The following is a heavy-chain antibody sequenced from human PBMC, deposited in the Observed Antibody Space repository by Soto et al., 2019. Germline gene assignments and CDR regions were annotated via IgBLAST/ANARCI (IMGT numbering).Heavy chain of an antibody. D-gene: IGHD1-26*01. CDR1: GYSITRSNW. V-gene: IGHV4-4*02. Sequence: SVTLSLNCAVTGYSITRSNWWSWVRQPPGKGLEWIGDIYHSGSTNYNPSLKSRVTISVDKSENQFSLKLSSVTAADTAVYYCASQGATDWFDPWGQGTLVTVS. CDR3: ASQGATDWFDP. J-gene: IGHJ5*02. CDR2: IYHSGST.